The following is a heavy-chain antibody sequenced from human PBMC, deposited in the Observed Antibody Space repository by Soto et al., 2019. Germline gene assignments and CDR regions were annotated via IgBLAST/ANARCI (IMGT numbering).Heavy chain of an antibody. J-gene: IGHJ6*03. CDR2: ISSSSYI. CDR3: ARDRFIAANYYYYYYMDV. V-gene: IGHV3-21*01. D-gene: IGHD6-13*01. Sequence: GGSLRLSCAASGFTFSSYSMNWVRQAPGKGLEWVSSISSSSYIYYADSVKGRSTISRDNAKNSLYLQMNSLRAEDTAVYYCARDRFIAANYYYYYYMDVWGKGTTVTVSS. CDR1: GFTFSSYS.